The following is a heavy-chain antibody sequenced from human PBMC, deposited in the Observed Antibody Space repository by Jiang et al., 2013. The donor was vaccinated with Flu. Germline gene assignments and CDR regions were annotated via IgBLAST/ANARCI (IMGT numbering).Heavy chain of an antibody. D-gene: IGHD3-3*01. CDR1: GYTFTSYA. CDR3: AISRSRVLRFLEWLSGEKPGDAFDI. Sequence: QSGSELKKPGASVKVSCKASGYTFTSYAMNWVRQAPGQGLEWMGWINTNTGNPTYAQGFTGRFVFSLDTSVSTAYLQISSLKAEDTAVYYCAISRSRVLRFLEWLSGEKPGDAFDIWGQGTMVAVSS. V-gene: IGHV7-4-1*02. CDR2: INTNTGNP. J-gene: IGHJ3*02.